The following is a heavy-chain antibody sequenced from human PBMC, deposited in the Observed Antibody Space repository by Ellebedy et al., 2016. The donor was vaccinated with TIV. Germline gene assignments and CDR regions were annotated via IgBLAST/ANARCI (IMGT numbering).Heavy chain of an antibody. Sequence: GGSLRLXXSASGFTFSSYAMHWVRQAPGKGLEYVSAISSNGGSTYYADSVKGRFTISRDNSKNTLYLQMSSLRAEDTAVYYCVNGGKVYYYDKGGYWGQGTLVTVSS. CDR2: ISSNGGST. D-gene: IGHD3-22*01. CDR1: GFTFSSYA. J-gene: IGHJ4*02. CDR3: VNGGKVYYYDKGGY. V-gene: IGHV3-64D*06.